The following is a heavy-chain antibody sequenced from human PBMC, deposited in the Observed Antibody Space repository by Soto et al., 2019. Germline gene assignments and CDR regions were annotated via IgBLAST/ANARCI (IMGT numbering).Heavy chain of an antibody. CDR3: ARAQSTIFGVVMSWEYYYYYMDV. CDR1: GFTFSSYW. CDR2: INSDGSST. J-gene: IGHJ6*03. Sequence: EVQLVESGGGLVQPGGSLRLSCAASGFTFSSYWMHWVRQAPGKGLVWVSRINSDGSSTSYADSVKGRFTISRDNAKNTLYLQMNSLRAEDTAVYYCARAQSTIFGVVMSWEYYYYYMDVWGKGTTVTVSS. V-gene: IGHV3-74*01. D-gene: IGHD3-3*01.